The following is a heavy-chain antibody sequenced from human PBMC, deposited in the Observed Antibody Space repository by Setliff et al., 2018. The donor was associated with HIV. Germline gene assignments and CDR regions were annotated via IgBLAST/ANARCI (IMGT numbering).Heavy chain of an antibody. Sequence: GGSLRLSCAASGFTFSSYTMHWVRQAPGKGLEWVAVITHDGSAKYYADSVKGRFTISRDNAKNTLYLQMNSLTAEDSAVYYCAKAQWLLSHWGFDPWGQGTLVTVSS. J-gene: IGHJ5*02. CDR3: AKAQWLLSHWGFDP. D-gene: IGHD3-3*01. CDR1: GFTFSSYT. CDR2: ITHDGSAK. V-gene: IGHV3-30*07.